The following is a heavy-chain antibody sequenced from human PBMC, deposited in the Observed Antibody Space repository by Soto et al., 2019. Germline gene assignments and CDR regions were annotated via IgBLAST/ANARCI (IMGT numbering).Heavy chain of an antibody. D-gene: IGHD2-2*01. Sequence: SETLSLTCAVSGGSISSSNWWSWVRQPPGKGLEWIGEIYHSGSTNYNPSLKSRVTISVDKSKNQFSLKLSSVTAADTAVYYCARVPYYYYYGMDVWGQGTTVTVSS. CDR3: ARVPYYYYYGMDV. CDR2: IYHSGST. J-gene: IGHJ6*02. V-gene: IGHV4-4*02. CDR1: GGSISSSNW.